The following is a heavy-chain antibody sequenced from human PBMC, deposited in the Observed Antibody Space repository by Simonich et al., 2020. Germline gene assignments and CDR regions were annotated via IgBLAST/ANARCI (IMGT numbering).Heavy chain of an antibody. CDR2: CSGNRGNI. D-gene: IGHD2-15*01. CDR3: AKDSGYCSGGSCYYFDY. J-gene: IGHJ4*02. Sequence: EVQLVESGGGLVQPGRSLRLSCAASGFPFDDYAIHGVGQARGKCLEGVSGCSGNRGNIGYEYSVKGRFTISRDNAKNSLYLQMNSLRAEDTALYYCAKDSGYCSGGSCYYFDYWGQGTLVTVSS. CDR1: GFPFDDYA. V-gene: IGHV3-9*01.